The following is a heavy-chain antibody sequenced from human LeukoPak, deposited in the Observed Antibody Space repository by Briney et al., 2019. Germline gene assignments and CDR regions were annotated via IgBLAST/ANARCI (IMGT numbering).Heavy chain of an antibody. CDR2: INHSGST. Sequence: SETLSLTCAVYGGSFSGYYWSWIRQPPGKGLEWIGEINHSGSTNYNPSLKSRVTISVDTSKNQFSLKLSSVTAADTAVYYCARVTSSTSCYVDYWGQGTLVTVSS. CDR3: ARVTSSTSCYVDY. D-gene: IGHD2-2*01. J-gene: IGHJ4*02. V-gene: IGHV4-34*01. CDR1: GGSFSGYY.